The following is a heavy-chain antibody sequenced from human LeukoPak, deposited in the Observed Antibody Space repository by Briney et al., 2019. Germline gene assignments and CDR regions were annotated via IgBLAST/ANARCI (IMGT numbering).Heavy chain of an antibody. CDR2: ISGFNGYT. CDR3: ARDQGYTSEWLDY. J-gene: IGHJ4*02. V-gene: IGHV1-18*01. Sequence: ASVKVSCRASGNTFSNYGISWVRQAPGQGLEWMGWISGFNGYTRYAQNLQGRVTMTTDTSTSTAYMGLRSLISDDTAVYYCARDQGYTSEWLDYWGQGTLATVSS. CDR1: GNTFSNYG. D-gene: IGHD6-19*01.